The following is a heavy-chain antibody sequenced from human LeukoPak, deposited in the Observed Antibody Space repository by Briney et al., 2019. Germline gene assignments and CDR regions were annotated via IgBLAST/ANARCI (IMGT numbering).Heavy chain of an antibody. D-gene: IGHD3-22*01. Sequence: PGGSLRLSCAASGFTFSSYAMHWDRQAPGKGLEWVAVISYDGSNKYYADSVKGRFTTSRDNSKNTLYLQMNSLRAEDTAVYYCARVARGDYYDSSGYGAFDIWGQGTMVTVSS. CDR3: ARVARGDYYDSSGYGAFDI. V-gene: IGHV3-30-3*01. CDR1: GFTFSSYA. CDR2: ISYDGSNK. J-gene: IGHJ3*02.